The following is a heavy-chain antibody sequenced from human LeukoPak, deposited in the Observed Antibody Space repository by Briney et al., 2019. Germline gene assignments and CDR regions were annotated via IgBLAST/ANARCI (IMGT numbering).Heavy chain of an antibody. CDR3: TTASGSYYYWFDP. D-gene: IGHD1-26*01. Sequence: GGSLRLSCAASGFTFSNAWMSWVRQAPGKGLEWVGRIKSKTDGGTTDYAAPVKCRFTISRDDSKNTLYLQMNSLKTEDTAVYYCTTASGSYYYWFDPWGQGTLVTVSS. J-gene: IGHJ5*02. CDR2: IKSKTDGGTT. CDR1: GFTFSNAW. V-gene: IGHV3-15*01.